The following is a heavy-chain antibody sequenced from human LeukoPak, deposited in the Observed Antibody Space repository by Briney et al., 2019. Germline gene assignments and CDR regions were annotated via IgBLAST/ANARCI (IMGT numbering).Heavy chain of an antibody. CDR3: ARVGDYYYYGMDV. CDR2: IYTSGST. J-gene: IGHJ6*02. Sequence: SETLSLTCTVSGFSISSYYWSWIRQPAGKGLEWVGRIYTSGSTNYNPSLKSRVTMSVDTSKNQFSLKLSSVTAADTAVYYCARVGDYYYYGMDVWGQGTTVTVSS. V-gene: IGHV4-4*07. CDR1: GFSISSYY.